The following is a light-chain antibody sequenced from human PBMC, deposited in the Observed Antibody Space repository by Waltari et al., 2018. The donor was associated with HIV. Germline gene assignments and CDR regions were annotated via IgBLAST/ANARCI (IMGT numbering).Light chain of an antibody. CDR1: TSNIGSND. CDR2: RSK. V-gene: IGLV1-47*01. CDR3: VAWADSLRGVV. Sequence: SVLTQPPSASGTPGQRVTISCSGSTSNIGSNDVFWYQHLPGAAPNLLIHRSKQRRAGVPVRFSGSTSGTSASRASSGLRAEDEADYYCVAWADSLRGVVCGGGTKVAAL. J-gene: IGLJ2*01.